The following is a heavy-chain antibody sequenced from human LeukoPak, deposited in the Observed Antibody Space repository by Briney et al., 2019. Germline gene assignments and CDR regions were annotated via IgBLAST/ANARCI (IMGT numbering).Heavy chain of an antibody. CDR1: GGSISSYY. J-gene: IGHJ3*02. Sequence: SETLSLTCTVPGGSISSYYWSWIRQPPGKGLEWIGYIYYSGSTNYNPSLKSRVTISVDTSKNQFSLKLSSVTAADTAVYYCARVKLERRHDAFDIWGQGTMVTVSS. CDR3: ARVKLERRHDAFDI. D-gene: IGHD1-1*01. CDR2: IYYSGST. V-gene: IGHV4-59*01.